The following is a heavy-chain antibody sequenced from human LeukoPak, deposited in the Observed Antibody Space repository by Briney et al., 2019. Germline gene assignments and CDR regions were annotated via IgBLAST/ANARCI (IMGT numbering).Heavy chain of an antibody. CDR3: AKDGVWEPGAYFDY. Sequence: GGSLRLSCATSGFTFSSYVMSWVRQAPGKGLEWVAVISYDGSNKYYADSVKGRFTISRDNSKNTLYLQMNSLRAEDTAVYYCAKDGVWEPGAYFDYWGQGTLVTVSS. CDR2: ISYDGSNK. D-gene: IGHD1-26*01. J-gene: IGHJ4*02. V-gene: IGHV3-30*18. CDR1: GFTFSSYV.